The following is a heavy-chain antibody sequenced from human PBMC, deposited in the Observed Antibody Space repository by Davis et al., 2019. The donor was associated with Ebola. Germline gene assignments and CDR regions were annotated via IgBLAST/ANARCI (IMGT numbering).Heavy chain of an antibody. Sequence: SETLSLTCTVSGGSISSYYWSWIRQPPGKGLEWIGYIYYSGTTSYNPSLKSRVTISVDTSKNQFSLKLSSVTAADTAVYYCARRRDSTWYFDLWGRGTLVTVSS. V-gene: IGHV4-59*08. D-gene: IGHD5-24*01. CDR2: IYYSGTT. CDR3: ARRRDSTWYFDL. J-gene: IGHJ2*01. CDR1: GGSISSYY.